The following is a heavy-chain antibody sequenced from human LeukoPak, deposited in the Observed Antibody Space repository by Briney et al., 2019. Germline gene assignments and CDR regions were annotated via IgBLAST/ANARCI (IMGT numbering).Heavy chain of an antibody. CDR1: GYTFTSYD. V-gene: IGHV1-8*01. Sequence: ASVKVSCKASGYTFTSYDINWVRQATGQGLEWMGWMSPNSGNTGYAQKFQGRLTMTRNTAINTAYMELSGLRSEDTAVYCCARESGDILVVPYYWGRGTLVTVSS. CDR2: MSPNSGNT. J-gene: IGHJ4*02. CDR3: ARESGDILVVPYY. D-gene: IGHD2-2*01.